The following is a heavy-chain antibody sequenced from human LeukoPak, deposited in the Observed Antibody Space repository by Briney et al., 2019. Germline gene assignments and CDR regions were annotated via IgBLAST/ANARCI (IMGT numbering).Heavy chain of an antibody. CDR2: ISSSSSYI. V-gene: IGHV3-21*01. D-gene: IGHD6-13*01. CDR1: GFTFSSYS. CDR3: ARANIAATGAFDI. J-gene: IGHJ3*02. Sequence: GGSLRLSCAASGFTFSSYSMNWVRQAPGKGLEWVSSISSSSSYIYYAGSVKGRFTISRDNAKNSLYLQMNSLRAEDTAVYYCARANIAATGAFDIWGQGTMVTVSS.